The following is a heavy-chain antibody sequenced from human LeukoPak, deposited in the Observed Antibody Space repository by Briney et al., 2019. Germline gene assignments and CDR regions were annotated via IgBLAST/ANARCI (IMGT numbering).Heavy chain of an antibody. CDR1: GGSISSGGYY. V-gene: IGHV4-30-2*01. CDR3: ARGHKLERSGSYYGGTSYFDY. Sequence: SETLSLTCTVSGGSISSGGYYWSWIRQPPGKGLEWIGYIYHSGSTNYNPSLKSRVTISVDKSKNQFSLKLSSVTAADTAVYYCARGHKLERSGSYYGGTSYFDYWGQGTLVTVSS. D-gene: IGHD1-26*01. J-gene: IGHJ4*02. CDR2: IYHSGST.